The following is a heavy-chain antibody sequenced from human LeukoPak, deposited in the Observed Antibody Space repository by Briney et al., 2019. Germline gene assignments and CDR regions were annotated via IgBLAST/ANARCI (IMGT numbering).Heavy chain of an antibody. D-gene: IGHD2-2*01. CDR1: GYTFTSYD. J-gene: IGHJ6*02. Sequence: ASVKVSCNASGYTFTSYDINWVRQATGQGLEWMGWMNPNSGNTGYAQKFQGRVTMTRNTSISTAYMELSSLRSEDTAVYYCARVKRGCSSTSCYAIYGMDVWGQGTTVTVSS. CDR3: ARVKRGCSSTSCYAIYGMDV. CDR2: MNPNSGNT. V-gene: IGHV1-8*01.